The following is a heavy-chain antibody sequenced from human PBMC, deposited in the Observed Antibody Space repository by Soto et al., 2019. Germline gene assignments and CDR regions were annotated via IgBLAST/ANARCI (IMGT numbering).Heavy chain of an antibody. CDR2: INPDGGAT. CDR1: GYTFSFDY. J-gene: IGHJ4*02. CDR3: AKGRRNTF. D-gene: IGHD3-10*01. Sequence: QVQLLLTGAEVKKPGASVKISCKASGYTFSFDYLSWVRRAPGQGLQWMGKINPDGGATTYAQSFQGRVSITSDASTGTVYMELSSLTSDDTAVYYCAKGRRNTFWGQGTLVSVSS. V-gene: IGHV1-46*01.